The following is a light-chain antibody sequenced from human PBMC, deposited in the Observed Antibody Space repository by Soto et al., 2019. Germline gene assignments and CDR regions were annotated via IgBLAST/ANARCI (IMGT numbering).Light chain of an antibody. J-gene: IGKJ4*01. CDR3: QQRTDWPT. CDR1: QSVSHF. V-gene: IGKV3-11*01. CDR2: DTS. Sequence: EIVLTQSPATLSLSPGESATLSCRASQSVSHFLAWYQQKPGQAPRLLIYDTSSRATGIPGRFSGSGSGTDFTLTIDILEPADAAVYYCQQRTDWPTFGVGTKVEI.